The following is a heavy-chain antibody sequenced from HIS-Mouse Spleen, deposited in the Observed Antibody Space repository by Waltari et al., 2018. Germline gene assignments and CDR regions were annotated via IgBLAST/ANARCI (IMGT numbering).Heavy chain of an antibody. J-gene: IGHJ4*02. D-gene: IGHD1-26*01. V-gene: IGHV3-30*18. CDR2: ISYDGSNK. CDR1: GFTFSSYG. CDR3: AKDTSGSYSDY. Sequence: QVQLVESGGGVVQPGRSLRLSCAASGFTFSSYGMHWVRQAPGKGLGGVAVISYDGSNKYYADSVKGRFTSSRDNSKNTLYLQMNSLRAEDTAVYYCAKDTSGSYSDYWGQGTLVTVSS.